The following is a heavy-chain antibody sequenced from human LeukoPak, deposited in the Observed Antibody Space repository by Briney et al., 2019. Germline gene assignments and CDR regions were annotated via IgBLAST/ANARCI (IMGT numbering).Heavy chain of an antibody. D-gene: IGHD2-21*02. V-gene: IGHV3-11*01. CDR2: ISFFGSSM. CDR1: GFTFSDFH. J-gene: IGHJ4*02. CDR3: VRRGYTVVTMFDH. Sequence: PGGSLRLSCAGSGFTFSDFHMSWIRPAPGKGLEWVSYISFFGSSMYYADSVKGRFTISRDNAKNLVFLQMNSLRAEDTGVYYCVRRGYTVVTMFDHWGQGTLLTVSS.